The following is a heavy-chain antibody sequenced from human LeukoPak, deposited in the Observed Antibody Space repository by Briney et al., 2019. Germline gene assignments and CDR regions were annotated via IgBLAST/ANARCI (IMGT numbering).Heavy chain of an antibody. Sequence: GGSLRLSCAASGFTFSSYAMHWVRQAPGKGLEWVAVISYDGSNKYYADSVKGRFTISRDNSKNTLYLQMNSPRAEDTAVYYCARGAPIWYNDILTGYYREGLDVWGQGTTVTVSS. V-gene: IGHV3-30-3*01. CDR2: ISYDGSNK. CDR3: ARGAPIWYNDILTGYYREGLDV. CDR1: GFTFSSYA. J-gene: IGHJ6*02. D-gene: IGHD3-9*01.